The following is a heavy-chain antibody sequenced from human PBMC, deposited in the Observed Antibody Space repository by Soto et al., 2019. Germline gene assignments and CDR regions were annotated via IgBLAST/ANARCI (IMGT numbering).Heavy chain of an antibody. V-gene: IGHV3-23*01. D-gene: IGHD2-15*01. J-gene: IGHJ4*02. CDR1: GFTFSSYA. CDR3: VRIAFSVAAPRRHFDD. Sequence: GGSLRLSCAASGFTFSSYAMSWVRQAPGKGLEWVSTISGSAGSTYYADSVKGRFTISTATSKNKLYLQLNSLRAEDTAVYYCVRIAFSVAAPRRHFDDWGQGTLFPGSS. CDR2: ISGSAGST.